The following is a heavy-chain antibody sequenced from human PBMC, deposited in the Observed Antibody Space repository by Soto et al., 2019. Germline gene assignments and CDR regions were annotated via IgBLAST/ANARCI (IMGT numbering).Heavy chain of an antibody. V-gene: IGHV4-39*01. Sequence: SETLSLPCTVSGGSISSSSYYGGWIRQPPGKGLEWIGSIYYSGSTYYNPSLKSRVTISVDTSKNQFSLKLSSVTAADTAVYYCARQLIVVVLAASFNWFDPWGQGTLVTVSA. CDR3: ARQLIVVVLAASFNWFDP. CDR2: IYYSGST. CDR1: GGSISSSSYY. D-gene: IGHD2-15*01. J-gene: IGHJ5*02.